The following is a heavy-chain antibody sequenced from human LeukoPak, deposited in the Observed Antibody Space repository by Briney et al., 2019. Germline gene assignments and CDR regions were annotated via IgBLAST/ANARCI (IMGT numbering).Heavy chain of an antibody. J-gene: IGHJ4*02. V-gene: IGHV1-46*01. CDR2: INPSGGST. CDR3: ASGGFCSGTSCFAFDY. CDR1: KYTFTNYY. D-gene: IGHD2-2*01. Sequence: GASVKVSCKASKYTFTNYYMHWVRQAPGQGLEWMGIINPSGGSTNYAQKFQGRVTMTRDTSTSTVYMELSSLRSEDTAVYYCASGGFCSGTSCFAFDYWGQGTLVTVSS.